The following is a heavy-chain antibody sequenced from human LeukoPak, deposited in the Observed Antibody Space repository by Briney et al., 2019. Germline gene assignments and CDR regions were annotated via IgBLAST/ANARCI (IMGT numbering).Heavy chain of an antibody. Sequence: PSETLSLTCTVSGDSIGNYYWAWIRQPPGKRLEWIGNINYSGITDYNPSLKSRVTIFVDASENQLSLRLSSVPAADTAVYYCAKTIRRYYFDTSGYLFHQWSQGTLVTVTS. D-gene: IGHD3-22*01. CDR2: INYSGIT. CDR1: GDSIGNYY. V-gene: IGHV4-59*08. CDR3: AKTIRRYYFDTSGYLFHQ. J-gene: IGHJ1*01.